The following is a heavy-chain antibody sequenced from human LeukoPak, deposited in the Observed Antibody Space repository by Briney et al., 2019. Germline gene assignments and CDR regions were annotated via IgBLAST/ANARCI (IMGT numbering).Heavy chain of an antibody. CDR2: IYTSGST. CDR1: GGSISSYY. Sequence: SETLSLTCTVSGGSISSYYWSWIRQPAGKGLEWIGRIYTSGSTNYNPSLKSRVTMSVDTSKNQFSLELSSVTAADTAVYYCARDLKEWELFDAFDIWGQGTMVTVSS. D-gene: IGHD1-26*01. J-gene: IGHJ3*02. V-gene: IGHV4-4*07. CDR3: ARDLKEWELFDAFDI.